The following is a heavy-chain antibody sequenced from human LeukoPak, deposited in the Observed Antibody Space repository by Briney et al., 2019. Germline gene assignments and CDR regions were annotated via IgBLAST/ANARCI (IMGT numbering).Heavy chain of an antibody. J-gene: IGHJ6*02. Sequence: SVKVSCKASGYTFTSYAISWVRQAPGQGLEWMGGIIPIFGTANYAQKFQGRVTITADESTSTAYMELSSLRSEDTAVYYCASGSPGNYYYYGMDVWGQGTTVTVSS. CDR3: ASGSPGNYYYYGMDV. CDR2: IIPIFGTA. V-gene: IGHV1-69*13. CDR1: GYTFTSYA. D-gene: IGHD1-1*01.